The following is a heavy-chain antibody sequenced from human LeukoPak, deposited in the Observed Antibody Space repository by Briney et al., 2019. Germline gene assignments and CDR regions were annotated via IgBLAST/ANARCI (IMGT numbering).Heavy chain of an antibody. Sequence: GASVKVSCKASGYTFTGYYMHWVRQAPGQGLEWMGWINPNSGGTNYAQKFQGRVTMTRDTSISTAYMELSRLRSDDTAVYYCAGVICSSTSCYPDYWGQGTLVTVSS. J-gene: IGHJ4*02. D-gene: IGHD2-2*01. CDR2: INPNSGGT. CDR3: AGVICSSTSCYPDY. CDR1: GYTFTGYY. V-gene: IGHV1-2*02.